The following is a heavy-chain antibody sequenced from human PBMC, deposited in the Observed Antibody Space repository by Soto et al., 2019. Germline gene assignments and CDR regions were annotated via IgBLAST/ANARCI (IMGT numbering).Heavy chain of an antibody. J-gene: IGHJ4*02. CDR2: ISAYNGNT. CDR1: GYTFTSYG. V-gene: IGHV1-18*01. D-gene: IGHD5-12*01. Sequence: QVQLVQSGAEVKKPGASVKVSCKASGYTFTSYGISWVRQVPGQGLEWMGWISAYNGNTNYAQKFQGRVTMTTDTSTTTAYMELRSLRSVDTAVYYCARAPRDGYNYVLPWGQGTLVIVSS. CDR3: ARAPRDGYNYVLP.